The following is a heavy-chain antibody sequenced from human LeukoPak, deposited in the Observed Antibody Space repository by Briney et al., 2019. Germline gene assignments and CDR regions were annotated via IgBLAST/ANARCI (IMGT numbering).Heavy chain of an antibody. CDR3: ARDGIAAAGTGKVDY. D-gene: IGHD6-13*01. Sequence: SETLSLTCTVSGGTISSSSYYWRWIRQPPEKGLEWIGSIYYSGSTYYNPSLKSRVTISVDTSKNQFSLKLSSVTAADTAVYYCARDGIAAAGTGKVDYWGQGTLVTVSS. J-gene: IGHJ4*02. CDR1: GGTISSSSYY. V-gene: IGHV4-39*07. CDR2: IYYSGST.